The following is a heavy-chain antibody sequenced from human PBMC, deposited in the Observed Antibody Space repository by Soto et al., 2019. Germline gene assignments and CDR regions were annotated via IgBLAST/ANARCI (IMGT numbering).Heavy chain of an antibody. D-gene: IGHD5-12*01. V-gene: IGHV1-69*12. J-gene: IGHJ6*02. CDR3: ARVGYSGYGAYYYGMDV. CDR2: IIPIFGTA. Sequence: QVQLVQSGAEVKKPGSSVKVSCKASGGTFSSYAISWVRQAPGQGLEWMGGIIPIFGTANYAQKFQGRVTITADESTSTAYMERGSLRSEATAVYCCARVGYSGYGAYYYGMDVWGQGTTVTVSS. CDR1: GGTFSSYA.